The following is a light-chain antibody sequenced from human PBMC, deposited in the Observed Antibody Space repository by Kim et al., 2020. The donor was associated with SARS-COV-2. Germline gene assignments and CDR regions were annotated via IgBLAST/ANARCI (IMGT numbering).Light chain of an antibody. Sequence: QTVVTQEPSFSVSPGGTVTLTCGLSSGSVSTNYYPTWYQQTPGQAPRTLIYSTSTRSSGVPDRFSGSILGNKAALTITGAPADDESDYYCVLYMGSGIWVFGGGTQLTVL. V-gene: IGLV8-61*01. CDR1: SGSVSTNYY. CDR2: STS. CDR3: VLYMGSGIWV. J-gene: IGLJ3*02.